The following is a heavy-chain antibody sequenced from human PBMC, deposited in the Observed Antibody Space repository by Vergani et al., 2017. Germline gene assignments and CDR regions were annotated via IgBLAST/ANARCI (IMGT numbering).Heavy chain of an antibody. CDR1: GGSISSYY. J-gene: IGHJ4*02. CDR2: IYTSGST. D-gene: IGHD6-13*01. V-gene: IGHV4-4*07. CDR3: ARGRSSSWYHKYYFDY. Sequence: QVQLQESGPGLVKPSETLSLTCTVSGGSISSYYWSWIRQPAGKGLEWIGRIYTSGSTNYNPSLKSRVTMSVDTSKNQFSLKLSSVTAADTAVYYCARGRSSSWYHKYYFDYWGQGTLVTVSS.